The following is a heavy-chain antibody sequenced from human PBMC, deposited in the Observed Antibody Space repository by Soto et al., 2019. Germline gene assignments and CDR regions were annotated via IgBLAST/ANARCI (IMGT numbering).Heavy chain of an antibody. CDR1: GFTFSDYY. Sequence: GGSLRLSCAASGFTFSDYYMSWIRQAPGKGLEWVSYISSSGSTIYYADSVKGRFTISRDNAKNSLYLQMNSLRAEDTAVYYCARDFRITIFGVVSSTLGDLDDYWGQGTLVTVSS. D-gene: IGHD3-3*01. V-gene: IGHV3-11*01. CDR3: ARDFRITIFGVVSSTLGDLDDY. J-gene: IGHJ4*02. CDR2: ISSSGSTI.